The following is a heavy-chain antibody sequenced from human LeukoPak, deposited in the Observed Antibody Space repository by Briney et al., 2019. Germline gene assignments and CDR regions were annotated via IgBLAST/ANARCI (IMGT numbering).Heavy chain of an antibody. V-gene: IGHV3-23*01. D-gene: IGHD3-22*01. J-gene: IGHJ4*02. CDR3: ARLPYYYDSSGYPDY. CDR1: GFTFSSYA. CDR2: ISGSGGST. Sequence: GGSLRLFCAASGFTFSSYAMSWVRQAPGKGLEWVSAISGSGGSTYYADSVKGRFTISRDNSKNTLYLQMNSLRAEDTAVYYCARLPYYYDSSGYPDYWGQGTLVTVSS.